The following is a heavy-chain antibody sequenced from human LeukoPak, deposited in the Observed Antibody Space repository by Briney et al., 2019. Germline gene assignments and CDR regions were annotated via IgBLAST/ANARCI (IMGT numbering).Heavy chain of an antibody. V-gene: IGHV1-69*13. Sequence: SVKVSCKASGYTFSNYGINWVRQAPGQGLEWMGGIIPIFGTANYAQKFQGRVTITADESTSTAYMELSSLRSEDTAVYYCALEELRGAFDIWGQGTMVTVSS. D-gene: IGHD1-7*01. CDR1: GYTFSNYG. CDR2: IIPIFGTA. CDR3: ALEELRGAFDI. J-gene: IGHJ3*02.